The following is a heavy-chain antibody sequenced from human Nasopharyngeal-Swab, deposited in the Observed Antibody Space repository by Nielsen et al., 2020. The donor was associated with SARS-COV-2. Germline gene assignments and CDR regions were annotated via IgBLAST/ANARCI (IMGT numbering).Heavy chain of an antibody. J-gene: IGHJ4*02. CDR3: ARAGKIQLWFNSLYYFDY. D-gene: IGHD5-18*01. CDR2: MNPNSGDT. V-gene: IGHV1-8*01. Sequence: VRQAPGQGLEWMGWMNPNSGDTGYAQKFQGRVTMTRNTSISTAYMELSSLRSEDTAVYYCARAGKIQLWFNSLYYFDYWGQGTLVTVSS.